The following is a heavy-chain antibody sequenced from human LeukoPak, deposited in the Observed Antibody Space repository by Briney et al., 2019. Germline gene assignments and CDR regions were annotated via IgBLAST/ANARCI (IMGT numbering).Heavy chain of an antibody. Sequence: GGSLRLSCAASGFTFNYAWMSWVRQVPGKGLEWVGQTVSEIDGGTTDYATPVKGRFTISRDDSKNTLFLQMNSLKTEDTAVYYCATPALGRRLYYYDYWGQGTLVTVSP. CDR1: GFTFNYAW. J-gene: IGHJ4*02. CDR3: ATPALGRRLYYYDY. V-gene: IGHV3-15*04. CDR2: TVSEIDGGTT. D-gene: IGHD3-16*01.